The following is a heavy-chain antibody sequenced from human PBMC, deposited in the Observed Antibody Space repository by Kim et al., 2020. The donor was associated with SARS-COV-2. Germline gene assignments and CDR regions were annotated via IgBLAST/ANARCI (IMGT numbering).Heavy chain of an antibody. Sequence: TDQFTVPRDNSKNTLYLQMNSLRAEDTAVYYCAKYRWRESSGWYPDAFDIWGQGTMVTVSS. CDR3: AKYRWRESSGWYPDAFDI. V-gene: IGHV3-23*01. J-gene: IGHJ3*02. D-gene: IGHD6-19*01.